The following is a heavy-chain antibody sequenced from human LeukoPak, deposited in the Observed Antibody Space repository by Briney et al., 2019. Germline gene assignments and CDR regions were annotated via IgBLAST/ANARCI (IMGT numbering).Heavy chain of an antibody. Sequence: LRLSCAASGFTFSSYAMSWVRQAPGKGREWIGYIYYSGSTYYNPSLKSRVTISVDTSKNQFSLKLSSVTDADMAVYYCAREEVRYSSSWPTLDYWGQGTLVTVSS. V-gene: IGHV4-31*02. D-gene: IGHD6-13*01. CDR3: AREEVRYSSSWPTLDY. CDR1: GFTFSSYA. J-gene: IGHJ4*02. CDR2: IYYSGST.